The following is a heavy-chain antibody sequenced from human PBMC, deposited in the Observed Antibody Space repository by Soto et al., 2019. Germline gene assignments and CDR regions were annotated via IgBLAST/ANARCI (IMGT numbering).Heavy chain of an antibody. J-gene: IGHJ4*02. CDR3: AKDRYLDHDSRGYLFDN. CDR2: ISRYGDIT. D-gene: IGHD3-22*01. Sequence: EVQLLESVGDLIQPGGSLRLSCAASGFTFNIYAMTWVRQAPGKGLEWVSAISRYGDITYYADSVEGRFSISRDNSKNTLYLQMNSLRAEDTAVYYCAKDRYLDHDSRGYLFDNWGQGTLVTVSS. V-gene: IGHV3-23*01. CDR1: GFTFNIYA.